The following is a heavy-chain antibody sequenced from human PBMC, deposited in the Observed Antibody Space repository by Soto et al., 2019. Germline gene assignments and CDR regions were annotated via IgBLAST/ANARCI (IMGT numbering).Heavy chain of an antibody. D-gene: IGHD3-3*01. CDR3: ANGGSYDFCSGYYHFDY. V-gene: IGHV3-30*18. Sequence: GGSLRLSCEVSGFTFSSYGMHWVRQAPGKGLEWVAVISYDGSNKYYADSVKGRFTISRDNSKNTLYLQMNSLRAEDTAVYYCANGGSYDFCSGYYHFDYWGQGALVTVSS. CDR2: ISYDGSNK. J-gene: IGHJ4*02. CDR1: GFTFSSYG.